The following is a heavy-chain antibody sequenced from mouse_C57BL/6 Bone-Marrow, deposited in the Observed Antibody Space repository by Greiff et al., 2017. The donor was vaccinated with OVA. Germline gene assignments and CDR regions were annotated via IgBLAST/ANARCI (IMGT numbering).Heavy chain of an antibody. J-gene: IGHJ2*01. V-gene: IGHV1-81*01. Sequence: VQLQQSGAELARPGASVKLSCNASGYTFTSYGISWVKQRTGQGLEWIGEIYPRSGNTYYNEKFKGKATLTADKSSSTAYMELRSLTSEDSAVYFCAREGGYDNYFDYGGQGTTLTVSS. CDR2: IYPRSGNT. D-gene: IGHD2-2*01. CDR1: GYTFTSYG. CDR3: AREGGYDNYFDY.